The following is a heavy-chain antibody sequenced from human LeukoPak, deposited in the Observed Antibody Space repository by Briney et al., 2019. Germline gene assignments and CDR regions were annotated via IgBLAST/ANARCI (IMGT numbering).Heavy chain of an antibody. J-gene: IGHJ4*02. CDR1: GFTFSSYA. Sequence: GGSLRLSCAASGFTFSSYAMSWVRPAPGKGLEWVSAISGSGGSTYYADSVKGRFTISRDNSKNTLYLQMNSLRAEDTAVYYCAKDLSGSYATGNDYWGQGTLVTVSS. D-gene: IGHD1-26*01. CDR3: AKDLSGSYATGNDY. CDR2: ISGSGGST. V-gene: IGHV3-23*01.